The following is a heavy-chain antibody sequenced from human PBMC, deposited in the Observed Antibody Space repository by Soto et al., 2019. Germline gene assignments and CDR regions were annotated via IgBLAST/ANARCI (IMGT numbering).Heavy chain of an antibody. J-gene: IGHJ5*02. CDR3: VRDIGGSGWFAP. V-gene: IGHV4-4*07. Sequence: QVQVQESGPGLVKPSETLSLTCTVSGGSINNYYCSWIRQAAGKGLEWIGRIYSSGTTNYNPSLKRRVTMSVDMSKSQFSLTLRSVTAADTAVYYCVRDIGGSGWFAPWGQGTLVAVSS. CDR1: GGSINNYY. D-gene: IGHD2-15*01. CDR2: IYSSGTT.